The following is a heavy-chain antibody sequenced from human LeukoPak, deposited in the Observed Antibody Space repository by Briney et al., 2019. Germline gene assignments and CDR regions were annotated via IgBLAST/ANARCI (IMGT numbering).Heavy chain of an antibody. J-gene: IGHJ4*02. D-gene: IGHD3-9*01. CDR2: ISGSGGST. Sequence: PGGSLRLSCAASGFTFSSYAMSWVRQAPGKGLEWVSVISGSGGSTYYADSVKGRFTIFRDNSKNTLYLQMNSLRAEDTAIYYCAKGVLRYFDYWGQGTLVTVSS. CDR3: AKGVLRYFDY. V-gene: IGHV3-23*01. CDR1: GFTFSSYA.